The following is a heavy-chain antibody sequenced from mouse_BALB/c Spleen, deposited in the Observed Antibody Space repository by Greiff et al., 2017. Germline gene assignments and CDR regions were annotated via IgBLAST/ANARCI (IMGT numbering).Heavy chain of an antibody. CDR3: AREKDGNYGMDY. D-gene: IGHD2-1*01. CDR1: GYTFTSYY. J-gene: IGHJ4*01. V-gene: IGHV1S56*01. CDR2: IYPGNVNT. Sequence: VQLQQSGPELVKPGASVRISCKASGYTFTSYYIHWVKQRPGQGLEWIGWIYPGNVNTKYNEKFKGKATLTADKSSSTAYMQLSSLTSEDSAVYFCAREKDGNYGMDYWGQGTSVTVSS.